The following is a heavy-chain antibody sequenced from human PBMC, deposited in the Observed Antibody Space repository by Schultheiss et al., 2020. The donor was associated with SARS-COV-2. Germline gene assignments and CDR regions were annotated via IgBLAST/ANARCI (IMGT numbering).Heavy chain of an antibody. Sequence: GGSLRLSCAASGFTFSSYAMSWVRQAPGKGLEWVSAISSSSSYIYYADSVKGRFTISRDNSKNTLYLQMNSLRAEDTAVYYCARVGRVDAFDIWGQGTMVTVSS. CDR1: GFTFSSYA. J-gene: IGHJ3*02. CDR3: ARVGRVDAFDI. CDR2: ISSSSSYI. V-gene: IGHV3-23*01. D-gene: IGHD1-1*01.